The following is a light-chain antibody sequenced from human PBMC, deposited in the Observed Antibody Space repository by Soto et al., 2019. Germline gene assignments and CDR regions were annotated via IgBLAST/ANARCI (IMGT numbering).Light chain of an antibody. J-gene: IGKJ4*01. Sequence: DIQMTQSPSSVSASVGDRVTITCRASQDISSSLAWFQQKPGEAPRLLIYAASSLHSGVPSMFSGSGSGTDFTLTISSLQPEDFATYYCQQGNSFPLTFGGGTKVEIK. CDR3: QQGNSFPLT. CDR1: QDISSS. V-gene: IGKV1-12*01. CDR2: AAS.